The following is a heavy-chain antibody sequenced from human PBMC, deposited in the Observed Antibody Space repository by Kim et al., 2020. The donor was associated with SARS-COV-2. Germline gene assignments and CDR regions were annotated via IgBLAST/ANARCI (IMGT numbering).Heavy chain of an antibody. J-gene: IGHJ4*02. D-gene: IGHD3-10*01. CDR3: VRDREVIRGIIYDY. Sequence: ASVKVSCKASGYTFTSCVLHWVRQAPGQRLEWLGWISAGNGNTKYSQRFQGRLTITRDTPASTAYMELSSLSSEDTAVYYCVRDREVIRGIIYDYWGQGTLVTVSS. CDR2: ISAGNGNT. V-gene: IGHV1-3*01. CDR1: GYTFTSCV.